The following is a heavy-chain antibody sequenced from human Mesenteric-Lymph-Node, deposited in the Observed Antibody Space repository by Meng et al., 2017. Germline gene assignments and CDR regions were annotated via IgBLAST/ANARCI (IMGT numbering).Heavy chain of an antibody. Sequence: GESLKISCAACGFTFSSYDMHWVRQATGKGLEWVSYISSSGSTIYYADSVKGRFTISRDNAKNSLYLQMNSLRVEDTAVYYCLPSMDRGPIAFYYYGMDVWGQGTTVTVSS. J-gene: IGHJ6*02. CDR3: LPSMDRGPIAFYYYGMDV. CDR2: ISSSGSTI. CDR1: GFTFSSYD. D-gene: IGHD3-10*01. V-gene: IGHV3-48*03.